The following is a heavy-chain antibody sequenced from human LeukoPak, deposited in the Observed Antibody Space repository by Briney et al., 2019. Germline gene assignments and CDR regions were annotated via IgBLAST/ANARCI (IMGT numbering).Heavy chain of an antibody. Sequence: SETLSLTCTVSGGSISNYYWSWIRQPPGKGLEWIGEINHSGSTNYNPSLKSRVTISVDTSKNQFSLKLSSVTAADTAVYYCARGVGWFDPWGQGTLVTVSS. V-gene: IGHV4-34*01. J-gene: IGHJ5*02. CDR3: ARGVGWFDP. CDR2: INHSGST. D-gene: IGHD3-3*01. CDR1: GGSISNYY.